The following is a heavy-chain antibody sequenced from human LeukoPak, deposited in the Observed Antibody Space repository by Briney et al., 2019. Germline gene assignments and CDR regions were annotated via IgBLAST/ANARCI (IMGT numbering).Heavy chain of an antibody. Sequence: GGSLKISCNGTGYRFTSYWIGWVRPMPGKGLEGMGIIYPGDSDTRYSPSFQGQVTISADKSISTAYLQWSSLKASDSAMYYCASVSAWGGSHRENYFEYWGQGTLVTVSS. CDR1: GYRFTSYW. D-gene: IGHD1-26*01. J-gene: IGHJ4*02. CDR3: ASVSAWGGSHRENYFEY. V-gene: IGHV5-51*01. CDR2: IYPGDSDT.